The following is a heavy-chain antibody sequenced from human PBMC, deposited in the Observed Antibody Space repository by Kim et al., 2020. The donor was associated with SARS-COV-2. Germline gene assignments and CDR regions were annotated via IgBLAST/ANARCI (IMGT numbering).Heavy chain of an antibody. CDR1: GYTFTSYA. V-gene: IGHV7-4-1*02. J-gene: IGHJ6*02. CDR3: ARDRSAAGPYYYYYGMDV. CDR2: INTNTGNP. Sequence: ASVKVSCKASGYTFTSYAMNWVRQAPGQGLEWMGWINTNTGNPTYAQGFTGRFVFSLDTSVSTAYLQISSLKAEDTAEYYCARDRSAAGPYYYYYGMDVWGQGTTVTVSS. D-gene: IGHD6-13*01.